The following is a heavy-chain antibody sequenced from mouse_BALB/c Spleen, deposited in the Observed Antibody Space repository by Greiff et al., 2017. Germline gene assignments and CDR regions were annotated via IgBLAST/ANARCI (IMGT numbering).Heavy chain of an antibody. CDR2: ISDGGSYT. CDR1: GFTFSDYY. Sequence: EVQRVESGGGLVKPGGSLKLSCAASGFTFSDYYMYWVRQTPEKRLEWVATISDGGSYTYYPDSVKGRFTISRDNAKNNLYLQMSSLKSEDTAMYYCARAGRYYAMDYWGQGTSVTVSS. D-gene: IGHD3-3*01. J-gene: IGHJ4*01. V-gene: IGHV5-4*02. CDR3: ARAGRYYAMDY.